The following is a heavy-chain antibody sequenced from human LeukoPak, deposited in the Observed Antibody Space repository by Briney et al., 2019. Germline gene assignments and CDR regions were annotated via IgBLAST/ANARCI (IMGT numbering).Heavy chain of an antibody. D-gene: IGHD6-13*01. CDR1: GFTFSSYA. V-gene: IGHV3-30*04. J-gene: IGHJ4*02. CDR2: ISYDGSNK. Sequence: GGSLRLSCAASGFTFSSYAMHWVRQAPGKGLEWVAVISYDGSNKYYADSVKGRFTISRDNSKNTLYLQMNSLRAEDTAVYYCAKAQGSSSWPAGYWGQGTLVTVSS. CDR3: AKAQGSSSWPAGY.